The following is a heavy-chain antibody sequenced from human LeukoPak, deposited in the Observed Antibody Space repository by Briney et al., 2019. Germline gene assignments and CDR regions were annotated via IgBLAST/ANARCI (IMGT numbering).Heavy chain of an antibody. CDR1: GGSISSGGYY. D-gene: IGHD3-22*01. Sequence: PSETLSLTCTVSGGSISSGGYYWSWIRQHPGKGLEWIGYIYYSGSTYYNPALKSRVTIPVDTSKAHLSLKLSSVTAADTAVYYCARETNYYDSSGYYYYFDYWGQGTLVTVSS. J-gene: IGHJ4*02. V-gene: IGHV4-31*03. CDR2: IYYSGST. CDR3: ARETNYYDSSGYYYYFDY.